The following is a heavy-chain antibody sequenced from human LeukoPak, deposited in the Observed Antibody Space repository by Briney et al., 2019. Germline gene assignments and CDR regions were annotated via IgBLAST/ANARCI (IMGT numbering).Heavy chain of an antibody. CDR2: ISGDGGST. V-gene: IGHV3-43*02. CDR1: GFTVSSNY. D-gene: IGHD1-14*01. J-gene: IGHJ6*02. CDR3: AKEPEYYYGMDV. Sequence: GGSLRLSCAASGFTVSSNYMSWVRQAPGKGLEWVSLISGDGGSTYYADSVKGRFTISRDNSKNSLYLQMNSLRTEDTALYYCAKEPEYYYGMDVWGQGTTVTVSS.